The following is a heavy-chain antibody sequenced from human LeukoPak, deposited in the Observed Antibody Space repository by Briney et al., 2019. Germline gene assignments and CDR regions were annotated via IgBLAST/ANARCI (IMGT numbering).Heavy chain of an antibody. J-gene: IGHJ3*02. CDR3: AGKLPYDAFDI. D-gene: IGHD1-1*01. CDR1: GFTFSDYY. CDR2: ISSSGSTI. V-gene: IGHV3-11*01. Sequence: GGSLRLSCAASGFTFSDYYMSWIRQAPGKGLEWVSYISSSGSTIYYADSVKGRFTISRDNAKNSLYLQMNSLRAEDTAVYYCAGKLPYDAFDIWGQGTMVTVSS.